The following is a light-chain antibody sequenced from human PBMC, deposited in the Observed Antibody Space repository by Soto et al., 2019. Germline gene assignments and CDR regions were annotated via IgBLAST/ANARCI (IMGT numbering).Light chain of an antibody. J-gene: IGLJ1*01. CDR2: EVN. CDR3: ASYSTGDTLYV. V-gene: IGLV2-14*01. Sequence: QSVLAQPASVSGSPGQSITISSTGTRGDVGAFNYVSWYQLRPGKAPKLVIYEVNSRPSGISSRFSGSKSGNTASLSISGLQAEDEGDYYCASYSTGDTLYVFGSGTKVTVL. CDR1: RGDVGAFNY.